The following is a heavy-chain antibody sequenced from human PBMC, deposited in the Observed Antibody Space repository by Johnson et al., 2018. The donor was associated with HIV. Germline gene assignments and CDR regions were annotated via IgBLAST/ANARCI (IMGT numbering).Heavy chain of an antibody. CDR3: AKETAYYYGSGSYYMDAFDI. V-gene: IGHV3-66*01. CDR2: IYSGGST. J-gene: IGHJ3*02. CDR1: GFTVSSNY. D-gene: IGHD3-10*01. Sequence: VQLVESGGGLVQPGGSLRLSCAASGFTVSSNYMSWVRQAPGKGLEWVSVIYSGGSTYYADSVKGRFTISRDNSKNTLYLQMNSLRAEDTAVYYCAKETAYYYGSGSYYMDAFDIWGQVTMVTVSS.